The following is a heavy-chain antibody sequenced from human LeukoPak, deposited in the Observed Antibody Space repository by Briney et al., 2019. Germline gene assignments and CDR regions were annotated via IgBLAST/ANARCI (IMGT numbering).Heavy chain of an antibody. CDR1: GYTFTGYY. D-gene: IGHD6-19*01. CDR3: ASAPHGSGWENDAFDI. J-gene: IGHJ3*02. Sequence: ASVKVSCKASGYTFTGYYMHWVRQAPGQGLEWMGWINLKAGYTNYAKHLQGRVTMTLDTSNTTAYMELSRLKSDDTAVYYCASAPHGSGWENDAFDIWGQGTMVTVSS. CDR2: INLKAGYT. V-gene: IGHV1-2*02.